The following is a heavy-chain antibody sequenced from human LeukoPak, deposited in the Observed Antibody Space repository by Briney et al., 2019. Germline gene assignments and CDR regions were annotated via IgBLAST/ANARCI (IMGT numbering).Heavy chain of an antibody. CDR2: IYYTGNT. Sequence: KSSETLSLTCTVSGGSISSSNYYWGWVRQPPGKGLEWVATIYYTGNTYYNPSLKSRVTISVDTSKNQFSLKLSSVTAADTALYFCARHPGGSSFDYWGQGTLVTVSS. CDR3: ARHPGGSSFDY. J-gene: IGHJ4*03. CDR1: GGSISSSNYY. V-gene: IGHV4-39*01. D-gene: IGHD2-8*02.